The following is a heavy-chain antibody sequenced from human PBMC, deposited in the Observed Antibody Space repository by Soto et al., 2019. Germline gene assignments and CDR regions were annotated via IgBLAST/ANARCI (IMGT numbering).Heavy chain of an antibody. CDR2: IYYTGST. CDR1: GGSISSGGYY. CDR3: ARESRDFYYYYLDV. J-gene: IGHJ6*03. Sequence: QVQLQESGPGLVKPSQTLSLTCTVSGGSISSGGYYWRWIRQHPEKGLEWIGYIYYTGSTYYNPSLKSRVTISVDTSKNQFSLQLSSVTAADSAVYYCARESRDFYYYYLDVWGKGTTVTV. V-gene: IGHV4-31*03.